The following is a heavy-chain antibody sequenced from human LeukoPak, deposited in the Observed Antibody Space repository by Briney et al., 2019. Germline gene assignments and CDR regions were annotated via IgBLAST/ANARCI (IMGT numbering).Heavy chain of an antibody. CDR3: ARHHGIKGSGSYYGYYYYYMDV. CDR2: IYTSGST. V-gene: IGHV4-61*02. D-gene: IGHD3-10*01. J-gene: IGHJ6*03. Sequence: SETLSLTCTVSGVSISSGSYYWSWIRQPAGKGLEWIGRIYTSGSTNYNPSLKSRVTISVDTSKNQFSLKLSSVTAADTAVYYCARHHGIKGSGSYYGYYYYYMDVWGKGTTVTISS. CDR1: GVSISSGSYY.